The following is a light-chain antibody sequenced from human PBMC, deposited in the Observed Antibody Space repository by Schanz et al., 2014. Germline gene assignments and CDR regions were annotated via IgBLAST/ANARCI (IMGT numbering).Light chain of an antibody. Sequence: EIVLTQSPDSLAVSLGERATVNCKSSQSVLYSSNNKNYLAWYQQKPGQPPKLLIYWASTRESGVPDRFSGSGYGTDFTLTISSLQAEDVAVYFCHQYFGTPFTFGQGTKLEI. CDR1: QSVLYSSNNKNY. J-gene: IGKJ2*01. CDR2: WAS. V-gene: IGKV4-1*01. CDR3: HQYFGTPFT.